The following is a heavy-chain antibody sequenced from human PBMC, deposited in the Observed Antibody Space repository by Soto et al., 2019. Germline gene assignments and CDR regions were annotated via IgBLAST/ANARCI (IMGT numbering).Heavy chain of an antibody. D-gene: IGHD2-2*01. Sequence: PSETLSLTCAVSGYSINHGYYWGWIRQSPGKGLEWIGSIYHSGTTNYNPSLKSRVTMSVDKPKNQFSLNLTSVTAADTAVYYCARVISSRDEYFDYWGQGTVVTVS. CDR2: IYHSGTT. J-gene: IGHJ4*02. CDR1: GYSINHGYY. V-gene: IGHV4-38-2*01. CDR3: ARVISSRDEYFDY.